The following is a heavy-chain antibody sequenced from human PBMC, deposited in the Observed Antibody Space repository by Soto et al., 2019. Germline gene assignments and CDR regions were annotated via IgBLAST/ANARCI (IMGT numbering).Heavy chain of an antibody. CDR2: INPSCGST. D-gene: IGHD2-2*01. J-gene: IGHJ3*02. CDR3: ALVPGAKYRAFDI. Sequence: ASVKVSCKASGYTFTSYYMHWVRQAPVQVLELIGIINPSCGSTGYAQKFQGRFTMTRYTSTSTVYMELSSLISDDTAVYYCALVPGAKYRAFDIWGQGTMVTVSS. CDR1: GYTFTSYY. V-gene: IGHV1-46*01.